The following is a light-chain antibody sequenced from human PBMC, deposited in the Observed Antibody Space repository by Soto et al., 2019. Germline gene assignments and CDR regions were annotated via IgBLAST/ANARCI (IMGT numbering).Light chain of an antibody. CDR1: SSDAGGYNY. J-gene: IGLJ1*01. CDR3: SSYTSSSTLDV. Sequence: QSVLTQPASVSGSPGQSNPISCTGTSSDAGGYNYVSWYQQHPGKAPKLMIYEVSNRPSGVSNRFSGSKSGNTASLTISGLQAEDEADYYCSSYTSSSTLDVFGTGTKVTVL. CDR2: EVS. V-gene: IGLV2-14*01.